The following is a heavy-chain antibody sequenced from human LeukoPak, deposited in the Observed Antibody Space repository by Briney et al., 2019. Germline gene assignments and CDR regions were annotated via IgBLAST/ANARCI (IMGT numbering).Heavy chain of an antibody. J-gene: IGHJ4*02. V-gene: IGHV1-46*01. D-gene: IGHD6-13*01. CDR2: INPSGGST. Sequence: GASVKVSCKASGYIFTSYNINWVRQAPGQGLEWMGIINPSGGSTNYAQKFQGRVTMTRDTSTSTVYMELSSLRSDDTALYYCARGSAAGTRRFTRRFDYWGQGTLVTVSS. CDR3: ARGSAAGTRRFTRRFDY. CDR1: GYIFTSYN.